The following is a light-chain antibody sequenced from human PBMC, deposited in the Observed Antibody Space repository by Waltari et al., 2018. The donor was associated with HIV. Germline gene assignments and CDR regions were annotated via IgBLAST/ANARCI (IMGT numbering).Light chain of an antibody. CDR2: DDL. V-gene: IGLV3-21*02. Sequence: SYVLTQSPSVSVAPGQTARITCGGNNIESKSVHWYQQKAGQAPLLVIYDDLDRPAGIPERFSASNSANTATLTISGVGAGDDADYFCQVWDSDSDVVVFGGGTKLTVL. CDR3: QVWDSDSDVVV. CDR1: NIESKS. J-gene: IGLJ2*01.